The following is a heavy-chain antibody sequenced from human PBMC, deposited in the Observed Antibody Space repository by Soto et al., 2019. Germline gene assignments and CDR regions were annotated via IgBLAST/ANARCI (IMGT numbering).Heavy chain of an antibody. V-gene: IGHV1-69*13. J-gene: IGHJ6*02. CDR1: GGTFSSYA. CDR3: ARVEVVVVAATRYYYYYGMDV. D-gene: IGHD2-15*01. CDR2: IIPIFGTA. Sequence: RASVKVSCKASGGTFSSYAISWVRQAPGQGLEWMGGIIPIFGTANYAQKFQGRVTITADESTSTAYMELSSLRSEDTAVYYCARVEVVVVAATRYYYYYGMDVWGQGTTVTVSS.